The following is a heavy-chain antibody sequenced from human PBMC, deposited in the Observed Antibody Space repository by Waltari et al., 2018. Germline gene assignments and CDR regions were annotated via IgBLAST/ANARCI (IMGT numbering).Heavy chain of an antibody. Sequence: QVQLVQSGAEVKKPGSSVKVSCKASGGTFSSYAISWVRQAPGQGLEWMGGIIPNVGTGNYEKKFQGRVTITADESTGTAYMELSRRRSEDKAGYYCAREGKAVAVYWYFDPWGRGTLGPVSS. D-gene: IGHD6-19*01. CDR1: GGTFSSYA. V-gene: IGHV1-69*01. CDR2: IIPNVGTG. J-gene: IGHJ2*01. CDR3: AREGKAVAVYWYFDP.